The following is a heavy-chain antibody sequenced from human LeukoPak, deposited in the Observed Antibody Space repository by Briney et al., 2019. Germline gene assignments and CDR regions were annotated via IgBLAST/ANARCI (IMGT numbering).Heavy chain of an antibody. Sequence: ASVTVSFKASGYTFTSYYMHWVRQAPGQGREWMGIINPSGGSTSYAQKFQGRVTMTRDTSTSTVYMELSSLRSEDTAVYYCATSLPMMEIWFDTWGQGTLVTVSA. CDR3: ATSLPMMEIWFDT. D-gene: IGHD3-16*01. CDR2: INPSGGST. CDR1: GYTFTSYY. J-gene: IGHJ5*02. V-gene: IGHV1-46*01.